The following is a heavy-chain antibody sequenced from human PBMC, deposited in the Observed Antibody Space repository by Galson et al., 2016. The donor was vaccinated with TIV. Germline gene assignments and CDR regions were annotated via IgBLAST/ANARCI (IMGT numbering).Heavy chain of an antibody. CDR1: GFTFSGYS. CDR3: ARDRSGYTYGYDSAYFDL. Sequence: SLRLSCAASGFTFSGYSMDWVRQAPGKGLEWLSYISSGWSSTIHYADSVKGRSTISSDNARNFLHLQMTSLSAEHTAVYYCARDRSGYTYGYDSAYFDLWGRGTLVVVSS. D-gene: IGHD5-18*01. CDR2: ISSGWSSTI. J-gene: IGHJ2*01. V-gene: IGHV3-48*01.